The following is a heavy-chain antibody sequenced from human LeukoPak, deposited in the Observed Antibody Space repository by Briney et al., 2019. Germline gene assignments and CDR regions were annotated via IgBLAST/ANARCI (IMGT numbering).Heavy chain of an antibody. CDR3: ARDVYSSGYSPLF. J-gene: IGHJ4*02. D-gene: IGHD3-22*01. V-gene: IGHV3-33*08. CDR1: GFTFSSYG. CDR2: IWYDGSNK. Sequence: GGSLRLSCAASGFTFSSYGMHWVRQAPGKGLEWVAVIWYDGSNKYYADSVKGRFTISRDNSKNTLYLQMNSLRAEDTAVYYCARDVYSSGYSPLFWGQGTLVTVSS.